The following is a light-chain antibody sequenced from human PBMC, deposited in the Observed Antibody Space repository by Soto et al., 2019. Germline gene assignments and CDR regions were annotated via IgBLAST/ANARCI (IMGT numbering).Light chain of an antibody. J-gene: IGKJ4*01. Sequence: EIVMTQSPATLSVSPGERTTLSCSASPSISSNLAWYQQKPGQAPMLLIYGASTRATGIPARFSGRRSGTEFPLTISSLPSEAFAVYYCQQYNNCPPLTFGGGTKVSIK. V-gene: IGKV3-15*01. CDR2: GAS. CDR1: PSISSN. CDR3: QQYNNCPPLT.